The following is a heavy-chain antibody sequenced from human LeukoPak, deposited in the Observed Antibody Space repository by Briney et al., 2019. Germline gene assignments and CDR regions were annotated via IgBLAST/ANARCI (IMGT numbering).Heavy chain of an antibody. CDR1: GYTFSGYY. V-gene: IGHV1-2*02. CDR3: ARDEGSTYYDYVWGSYLLLGDRFDP. D-gene: IGHD3-16*02. CDR2: INPNSGGT. J-gene: IGHJ5*02. Sequence: ASVKVSCKASGYTFSGYYMHWVRQAPGQGLEWMGWINPNSGGTNYAQKFQGRVTMTRDTSISTAYMELRSLRSDDTAVYYCARDEGSTYYDYVWGSYLLLGDRFDPWGQGTLVTVSS.